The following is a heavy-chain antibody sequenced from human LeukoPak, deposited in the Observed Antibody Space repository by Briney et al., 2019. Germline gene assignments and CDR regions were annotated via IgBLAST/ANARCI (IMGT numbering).Heavy chain of an antibody. D-gene: IGHD5-24*01. Sequence: ASVKVSCKASGGTFSSYAIGWVRQAPGQGLEWMGGIIPIFSTADYAQKFQGRLTINADESTSTAYMELSSLRSEDTAVYYCARSRDRDGYNSAYWYFDLWGRGTLVTVSS. V-gene: IGHV1-69*13. CDR1: GGTFSSYA. J-gene: IGHJ2*01. CDR3: ARSRDRDGYNSAYWYFDL. CDR2: IIPIFSTA.